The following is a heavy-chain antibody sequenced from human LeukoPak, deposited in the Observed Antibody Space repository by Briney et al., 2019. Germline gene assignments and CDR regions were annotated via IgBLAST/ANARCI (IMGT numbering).Heavy chain of an antibody. J-gene: IGHJ6*03. Sequence: GGSLTLTCAASGFTFSNYWMHWVRQAPGKGLVWVSRINSDGINTSYAVSVKGRFTISRDNAKNTLNLQMNSLRAEDTAVYYCARDRLYSGYEISYYYYMGVWGKGATVTVSS. CDR1: GFTFSNYW. CDR2: INSDGINT. V-gene: IGHV3-74*01. CDR3: ARDRLYSGYEISYYYYMGV. D-gene: IGHD5-12*01.